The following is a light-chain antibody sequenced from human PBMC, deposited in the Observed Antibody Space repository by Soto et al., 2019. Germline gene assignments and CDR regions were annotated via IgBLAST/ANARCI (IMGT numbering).Light chain of an antibody. J-gene: IGLJ2*01. CDR3: GTWDSSLSAVV. V-gene: IGLV1-51*01. CDR1: RSNIGNNY. CDR2: DNN. Sequence: QSVLTQPPSVSAAPGQKVTISCSGSRSNIGNNYVSWYQQLPGTAPKLLIYDNNKRPSGIPDRFSGSKSGTSAPLGITGVQTGDEADYYCGTWDSSLSAVVFGGGTKVTVL.